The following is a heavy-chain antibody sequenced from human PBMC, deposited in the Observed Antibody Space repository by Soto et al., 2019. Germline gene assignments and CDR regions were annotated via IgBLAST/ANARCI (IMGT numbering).Heavy chain of an antibody. Sequence: SVKVSCKASGGTFSSYAISWVRQAPGQGLEWMGGIIPIFGTANYAQKFQGRVTITADESTSTAYMELSSLRSEDTAVYYCARDQGKWTVTTHYYSYAMDVCRQGTTVTVS. CDR2: IIPIFGTA. V-gene: IGHV1-69*13. CDR3: ARDQGKWTVTTHYYSYAMDV. J-gene: IGHJ6*02. D-gene: IGHD4-4*01. CDR1: GGTFSSYA.